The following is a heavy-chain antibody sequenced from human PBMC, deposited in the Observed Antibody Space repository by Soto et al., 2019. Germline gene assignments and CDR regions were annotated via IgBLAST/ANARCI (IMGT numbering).Heavy chain of an antibody. CDR2: IYYSGGT. V-gene: IGHV4-59*01. D-gene: IGHD5-18*01. CDR3: ARRIHLWPIPSDFDY. CDR1: GGSISGFY. Sequence: QVQLQESGPGLVKPSETLSLTCTVSGGSISGFYWSWIRQPPGKGLEWIGYIYYSGGTNYNPSLKSRVTISVDTSKNPFSLTLSSVTAADTAVYYCARRIHLWPIPSDFDYWGQGTLVTVSS. J-gene: IGHJ4*02.